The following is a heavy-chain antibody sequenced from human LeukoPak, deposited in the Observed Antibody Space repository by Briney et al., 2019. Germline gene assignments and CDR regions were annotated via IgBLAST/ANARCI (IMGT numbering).Heavy chain of an antibody. Sequence: SETLSLTCTVSGGSISSSSYYWGWIRQPPGKGLEWIGSIYYSGSTNYNPSLKSRVTMSVDTSENQFSLKLSSVTAADTAVYYCARLSHSSGYSPYCWGQGTLVTVSS. CDR3: ARLSHSSGYSPYC. CDR2: IYYSGST. D-gene: IGHD3-22*01. J-gene: IGHJ4*02. CDR1: GGSISSSSYY. V-gene: IGHV4-39*01.